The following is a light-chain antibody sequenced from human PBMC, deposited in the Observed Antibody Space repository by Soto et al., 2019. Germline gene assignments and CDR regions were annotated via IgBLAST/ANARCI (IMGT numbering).Light chain of an antibody. J-gene: IGLJ2*01. CDR3: QSYDSSLSGSVV. CDR1: SSNIGAGYD. V-gene: IGLV1-40*01. Sequence: QSALSQPPSVSAAPGQRVTISCTGSSSNIGAGYDVHWYQQLPGTAPKPLIYGNSNRPSGVPDRFSVPKSGTSASLAITGLQAEDEADYYCQSYDSSLSGSVVFGGGTKSPS. CDR2: GNS.